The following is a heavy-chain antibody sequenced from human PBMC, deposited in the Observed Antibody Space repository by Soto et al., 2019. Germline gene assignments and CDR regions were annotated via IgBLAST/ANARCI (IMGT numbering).Heavy chain of an antibody. CDR2: ISGYNGNT. CDR3: ARGGPVGYCSSTTCPEYFQY. V-gene: IGHV1-18*01. J-gene: IGHJ1*01. Sequence: SVKVSCKASGYRFSDYGISWVRQAPGQGPEWMGWISGYNGNTNYAQKIQGRVTMTADTSTSTAYMELGSLRSDDTAVYYCARGGPVGYCSSTTCPEYFQYWGQGTLVTVSS. CDR1: GYRFSDYG. D-gene: IGHD2-2*01.